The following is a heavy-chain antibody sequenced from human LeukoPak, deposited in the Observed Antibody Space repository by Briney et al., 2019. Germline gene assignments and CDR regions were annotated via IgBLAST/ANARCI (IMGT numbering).Heavy chain of an antibody. J-gene: IGHJ4*02. V-gene: IGHV3-11*05. CDR1: GFTFSDYY. CDR2: ISPSTIYT. Sequence: GGSLRLSCAASGFTFSDYYMSWIRQAPGKGLEWVSYISPSTIYTNYADSVKGRFTSSRDNAKNSLYLQMNSLRAEDTAVYYCVRDSRSSGCFDYWGQGALVTVSS. D-gene: IGHD6-19*01. CDR3: VRDSRSSGCFDY.